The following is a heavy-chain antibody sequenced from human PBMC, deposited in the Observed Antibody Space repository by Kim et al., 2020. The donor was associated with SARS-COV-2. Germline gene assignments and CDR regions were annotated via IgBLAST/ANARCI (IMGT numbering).Heavy chain of an antibody. CDR3: ASREDTAMVLTRFDY. CDR2: IYYSGST. J-gene: IGHJ4*02. CDR1: GGSISSSSYY. D-gene: IGHD5-18*01. Sequence: SETLSLTCTVSGGSISSSSYYWGWIRQPPGKGLEWIGSIYYSGSTYYNPSLKSRVTISVDTSKNQFSLKLSSVTAADTAVYYCASREDTAMVLTRFDYWGQGTLVTVSS. V-gene: IGHV4-39*01.